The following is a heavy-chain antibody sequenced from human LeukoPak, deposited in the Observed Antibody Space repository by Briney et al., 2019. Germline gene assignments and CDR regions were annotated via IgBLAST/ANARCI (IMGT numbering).Heavy chain of an antibody. J-gene: IGHJ5*02. CDR1: GGSISSYY. D-gene: IGHD6-19*01. V-gene: IGHV4-59*01. Sequence: PSETLSLTCTVSGGSISSYYWSWIRQPPGKGLEWIGYIYYSGSTNYNPSLKSRVTISVDTSKNQFSLKLSSVTAADTAVYYCARGRIAVAHNWFDPWGQGTLVTVSS. CDR2: IYYSGST. CDR3: ARGRIAVAHNWFDP.